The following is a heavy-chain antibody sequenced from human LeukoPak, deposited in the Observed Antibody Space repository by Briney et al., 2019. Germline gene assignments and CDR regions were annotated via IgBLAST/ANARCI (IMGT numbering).Heavy chain of an antibody. J-gene: IGHJ4*02. CDR3: AKALSQYCSSTSCSDY. CDR1: GFTFSSYG. CDR2: ISYDGSNK. V-gene: IGHV3-30*18. Sequence: GRSLRLSCAASGFTFSSYGMHWVRQAPGKGLEWVAVISYDGSNKYYADSVKGRFTISRDNSKNTLYLQMDSLRAEDTAVYYCAKALSQYCSSTSCSDYWGQGTLVTVSS. D-gene: IGHD2-2*01.